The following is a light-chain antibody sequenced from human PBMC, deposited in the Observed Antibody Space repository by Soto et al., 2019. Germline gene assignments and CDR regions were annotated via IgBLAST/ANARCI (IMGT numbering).Light chain of an antibody. J-gene: IGKJ4*01. CDR1: QSVSSY. Sequence: EIVLTQSPATLSLSAGERATLSCRASQSVSSYLAWYQQKPGQAPRLLIYDASNMATGIPARFSGSGSVTDFTLTISSLEPEDCAVYFCQQRINWPLTFGGGTKVEIK. CDR2: DAS. CDR3: QQRINWPLT. V-gene: IGKV3-11*01.